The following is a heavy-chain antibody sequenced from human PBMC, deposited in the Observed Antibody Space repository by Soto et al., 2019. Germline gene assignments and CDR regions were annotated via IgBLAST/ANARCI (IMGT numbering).Heavy chain of an antibody. J-gene: IGHJ3*02. V-gene: IGHV4-34*01. CDR3: ARDGDRATIQGSYDAFHI. CDR2: INHSGST. Sequence: CKTTGKGLEWIGEINHSGSTNYNPSLKSRVTISVDTSKNQFSLKLSSVTAADTAVYYCARDGDRATIQGSYDAFHICGPGPPVT. D-gene: IGHD5-12*01.